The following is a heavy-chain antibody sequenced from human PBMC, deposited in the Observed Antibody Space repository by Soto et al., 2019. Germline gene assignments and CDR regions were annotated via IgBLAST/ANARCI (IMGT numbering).Heavy chain of an antibody. CDR1: GFDFSNYP. J-gene: IGHJ4*02. D-gene: IGHD6-13*01. Sequence: QLVQSGGNLVQPGGSLRLSCAGSGFDFSNYPMDWVRQAPGKGPEWIAYIDTGSRNIHYADSVRGRFTISRDDAKNSLFLQMDSLRAEDTAVYYCARDKGFVSWHSLDVWGQGTLVTVSS. CDR3: ARDKGFVSWHSLDV. V-gene: IGHV3-48*01. CDR2: IDTGSRNI.